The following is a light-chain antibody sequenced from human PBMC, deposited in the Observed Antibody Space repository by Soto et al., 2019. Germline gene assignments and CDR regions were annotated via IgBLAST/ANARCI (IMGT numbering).Light chain of an antibody. CDR1: ISDVGSYNY. Sequence: QSALAQPPSASGSPGQSVTISCTGTISDVGSYNYVSWYQHHPGKAPKLMIYDVTQRPSGVPDRFSGSKSGNTASLTVSGLQAEDEADYFCSSYAGSNNVVFGGGTKLIVL. CDR3: SSYAGSNNVV. J-gene: IGLJ2*01. V-gene: IGLV2-8*01. CDR2: DVT.